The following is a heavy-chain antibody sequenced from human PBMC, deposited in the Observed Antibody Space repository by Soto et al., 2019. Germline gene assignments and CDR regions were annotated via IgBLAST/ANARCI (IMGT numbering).Heavy chain of an antibody. J-gene: IGHJ3*02. CDR1: GFTFSSYA. V-gene: IGHV3-23*01. CDR2: ISGSGGST. D-gene: IGHD2-8*01. Sequence: GGSLRLSCAASGFTFSSYAMSWVRQAPGKGLEWVSAISGSGGSTYYADSVKGRFTISRDNSKNTLYLQMNSLRAEDTAVYYCAKEDIVLMVYATGAFDIWGQGTMVTVSS. CDR3: AKEDIVLMVYATGAFDI.